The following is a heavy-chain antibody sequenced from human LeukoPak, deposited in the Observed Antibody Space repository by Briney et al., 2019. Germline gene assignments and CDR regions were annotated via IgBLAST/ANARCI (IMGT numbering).Heavy chain of an antibody. J-gene: IGHJ4*02. CDR2: IKSKGDGGTT. Sequence: KAGGSLRLSCSGSGFTFYYAHMERGPPAPRQGAEMAGRIKSKGDGGTTDYAAPVKGRFTISRDDSKNMLYLQMNSLTTEDTAVYYCTTVTMVREINWGQGTLVTVSS. CDR1: GFTFYYAH. CDR3: TTVTMVREIN. V-gene: IGHV3-15*01. D-gene: IGHD3-10*01.